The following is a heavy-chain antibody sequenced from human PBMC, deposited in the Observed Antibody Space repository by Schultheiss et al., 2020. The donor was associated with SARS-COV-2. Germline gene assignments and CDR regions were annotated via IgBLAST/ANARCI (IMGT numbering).Heavy chain of an antibody. D-gene: IGHD2-2*01. CDR1: GYTFTSYG. V-gene: IGHV1-18*01. CDR3: ARSISRQLPRGDDAFDI. CDR2: ISAYNGNT. Sequence: ASVKVSCKASGYTFTSYGISWVRQAPGQGLEWMGWISAYNGNTNYAQKLQGRVTMTTDTSTSTAYMELRSLRSDDTAVYYCARSISRQLPRGDDAFDIWGQGTMVTVSS. J-gene: IGHJ3*02.